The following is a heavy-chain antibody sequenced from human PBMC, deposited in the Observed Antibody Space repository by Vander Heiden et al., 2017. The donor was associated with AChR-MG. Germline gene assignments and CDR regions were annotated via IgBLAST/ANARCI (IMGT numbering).Heavy chain of an antibody. V-gene: IGHV4-30-2*01. CDR1: GGSISSGCYP. Sequence: QLQLQESGSGLVKPSQTLSLTCAVSGGSISSGCYPWSRLRQPPGKGLEWIGYIYHSGSTYYNPSLKSRVTISVDRSKNQFSLKLSSVTAADTAVYYCARGDDFWSGQDRNWFDPWGQGTLVTVSS. CDR3: ARGDDFWSGQDRNWFDP. CDR2: IYHSGST. D-gene: IGHD3-3*01. J-gene: IGHJ5*02.